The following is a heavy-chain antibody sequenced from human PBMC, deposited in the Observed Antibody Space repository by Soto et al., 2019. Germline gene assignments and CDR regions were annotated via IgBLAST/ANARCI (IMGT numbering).Heavy chain of an antibody. CDR3: ARLRGHYDFWSGLLDY. Sequence: TLSLTCAVSGGSISSGGYSWSWIRQPPGKGLEWIGYIYHSGSTYYNPSLKSRVTISVDRSKNQFSLKLSSVTAADTAVYYCARLRGHYDFWSGLLDYWGQETLVTVS. V-gene: IGHV4-30-2*01. CDR2: IYHSGST. CDR1: GGSISSGGYS. J-gene: IGHJ4*02. D-gene: IGHD3-3*01.